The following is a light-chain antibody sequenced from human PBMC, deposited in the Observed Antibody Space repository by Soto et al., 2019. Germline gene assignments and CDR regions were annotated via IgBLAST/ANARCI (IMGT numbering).Light chain of an antibody. CDR2: GAL. CDR3: QHYGRSPYT. J-gene: IGKJ2*01. Sequence: EIVLTQSPGTLSLSPGERATLSCRASQSVIRTYLAWYQQKPGQAPRLLIYGALSRATGIPDRFSGSGSGTDYNLTISRLETEDFAVYYCQHYGRSPYTFGQGTKLEIK. V-gene: IGKV3-20*01. CDR1: QSVIRTY.